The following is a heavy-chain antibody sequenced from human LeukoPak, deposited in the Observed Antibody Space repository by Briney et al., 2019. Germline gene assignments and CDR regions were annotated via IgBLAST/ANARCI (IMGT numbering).Heavy chain of an antibody. Sequence: GGSLRLSCAASGFTFSNYGMRWVRQAPGKGLEWVARLNRDGTSTSYAAAVKGRFTVSRDNAKNTLNLQMNSLRAEATAVYYCARDGDKMVGGIIIGSYFDYWGQGALVTVSS. CDR2: LNRDGTST. J-gene: IGHJ4*02. D-gene: IGHD3-10*01. CDR3: ARDGDKMVGGIIIGSYFDY. V-gene: IGHV3-74*01. CDR1: GFTFSNYG.